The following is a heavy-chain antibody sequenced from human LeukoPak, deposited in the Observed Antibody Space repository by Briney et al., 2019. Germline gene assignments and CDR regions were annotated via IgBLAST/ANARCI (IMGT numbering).Heavy chain of an antibody. Sequence: SETLSLTCTVSGGSMTHYFWNWIRQPPGKGLQWIGYTHTSGSPDYSRSLKSRVTISLDTSKNQFSLMLSSVTAADTAVYFCARATQRYCSGTTCFPYWFDTWGQGTLATVSS. CDR2: THTSGSP. CDR3: ARATQRYCSGTTCFPYWFDT. V-gene: IGHV4-4*09. CDR1: GGSMTHYF. J-gene: IGHJ5*02. D-gene: IGHD2-2*01.